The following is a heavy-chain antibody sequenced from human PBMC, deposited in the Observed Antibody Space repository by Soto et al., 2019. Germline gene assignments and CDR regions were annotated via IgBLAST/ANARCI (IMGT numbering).Heavy chain of an antibody. CDR1: GASLGGFH. Sequence: SETLSLTCAIYGASLGGFHWTWLRQAPGKGLERIGELIHGGSTNYNPSLKGRVSFSLDTSKNQFSLHLMSVTAADTAVYYCARSPLGYDYVRQTWREVGDSFDIWGRGTLVT. V-gene: IGHV4-34*12. CDR3: ARSPLGYDYVRQTWREVGDSFDI. J-gene: IGHJ3*02. D-gene: IGHD3-16*01. CDR2: LIHGGST.